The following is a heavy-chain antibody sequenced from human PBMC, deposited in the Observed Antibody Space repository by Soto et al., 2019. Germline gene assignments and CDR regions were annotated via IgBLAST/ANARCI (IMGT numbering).Heavy chain of an antibody. CDR2: IGGSGGST. CDR1: GFTFSSYA. Sequence: GESLKISCAASGFTFSSYAMSWVRQAPGKGLEWVSAIGGSGGSTYYADSVKGRFTISRDNSKNTLYLQMNSLRAEDTAVYYCAKANRLYYYGMDVWGQGTTVTVSS. D-gene: IGHD7-27*01. V-gene: IGHV3-23*01. CDR3: AKANRLYYYGMDV. J-gene: IGHJ6*02.